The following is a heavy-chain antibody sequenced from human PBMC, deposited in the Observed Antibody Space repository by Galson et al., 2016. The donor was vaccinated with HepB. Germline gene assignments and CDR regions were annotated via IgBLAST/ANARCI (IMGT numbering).Heavy chain of an antibody. CDR2: IIPIFGTA. J-gene: IGHJ3*02. CDR1: GGTFSSYA. Sequence: SVKVSCKASGGTFSSYAISWVRQAPEQGLEWMGGIIPIFGTANYAQKFQGRVTITADESTSTAYMELSSLRSEDTAVYYCARPGGDIVVVVAATYSDAFDIWGQGTMVTVSS. D-gene: IGHD2-15*01. CDR3: ARPGGDIVVVVAATYSDAFDI. V-gene: IGHV1-69*13.